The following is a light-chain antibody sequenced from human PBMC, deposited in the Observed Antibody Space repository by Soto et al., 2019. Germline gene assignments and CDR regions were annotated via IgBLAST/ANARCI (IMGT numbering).Light chain of an antibody. CDR3: QQYNNWPPKYT. CDR2: GAS. V-gene: IGKV3-15*01. J-gene: IGKJ2*01. Sequence: EIAMTQSPATLSVSPGERATLSCRASQSVNNNLAWYQQKPGQAPRLLIYGASTRATDIPARFSGSGSGTEFTLTISSLQSEDFAVYYCQQYNNWPPKYTFGQGTKLEIK. CDR1: QSVNNN.